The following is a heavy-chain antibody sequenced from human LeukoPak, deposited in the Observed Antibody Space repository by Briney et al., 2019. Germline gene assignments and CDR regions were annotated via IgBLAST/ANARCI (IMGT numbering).Heavy chain of an antibody. CDR3: ARDTTTVTFDY. CDR2: IYTSGST. CDR1: GGSISSGSYY. J-gene: IGHJ4*02. V-gene: IGHV4-61*02. Sequence: SETLSLTCTVSGGSISSGSYYWSWIRQPAGKGLEWIGRIYTSGSTHYNPSLKSRVTISVDTSKNQFSLKLSSVTAADTAVYYCARDTTTVTFDYWGQGTLVTVSS. D-gene: IGHD4-11*01.